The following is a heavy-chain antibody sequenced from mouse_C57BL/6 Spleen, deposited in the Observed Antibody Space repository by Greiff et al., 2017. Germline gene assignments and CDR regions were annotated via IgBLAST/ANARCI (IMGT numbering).Heavy chain of an antibody. V-gene: IGHV1-82*01. D-gene: IGHD2-4*01. CDR3: ARTYDYDGGAWFAY. CDR1: GYAFSSSW. J-gene: IGHJ3*01. Sequence: VKLMESGPELVKPGASVKISCKASGYAFSSSWMNWVKQRPGKGLEWIGRIYPGDGDTNYNGKFKGKATLTADKSSSTAYMQLSSLTSEDSAVYFCARTYDYDGGAWFAYWGQGTLVTVSA. CDR2: IYPGDGDT.